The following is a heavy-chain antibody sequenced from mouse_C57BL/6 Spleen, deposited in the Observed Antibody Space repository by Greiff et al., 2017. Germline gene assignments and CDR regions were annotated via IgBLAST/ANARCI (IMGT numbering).Heavy chain of an antibody. CDR2: IYPGDGVT. D-gene: IGHD2-3*01. V-gene: IGHV1-80*01. Sequence: QVQLQQSGAELVKPGASVTISCKASGYAFSSYWMNWVKQRPGKGLEWIGQIYPGDGVTNYNGKFKGKATLTAGKSSSTAYMQLSSLSSEDAAVYFCARIYDGYLFDYWGQGTTLTVSS. CDR1: GYAFSSYW. J-gene: IGHJ2*01. CDR3: ARIYDGYLFDY.